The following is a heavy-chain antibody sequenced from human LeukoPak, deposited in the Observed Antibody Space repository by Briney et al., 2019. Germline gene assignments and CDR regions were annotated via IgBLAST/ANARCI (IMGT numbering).Heavy chain of an antibody. CDR3: AGTTIFGAASA. CDR1: GVSISSYY. V-gene: IGHV4-59*01. J-gene: IGHJ5*02. Sequence: SETLSLTCTVSGVSISSYYWSWMRQPPGKGLEWVGYIFYSGSTTYNPSLKSRVTMSIDTPKKQFSLKLSSVTAADTAVYYCAGTTIFGAASAWGQGTLVTVSS. CDR2: IFYSGST. D-gene: IGHD3-3*01.